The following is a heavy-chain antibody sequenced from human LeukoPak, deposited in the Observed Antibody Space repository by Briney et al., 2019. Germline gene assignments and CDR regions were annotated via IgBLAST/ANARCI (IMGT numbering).Heavy chain of an antibody. Sequence: GGSLRLSCAASGFTLRGLWMHWVRQAPGKGLVWVSRINFEGSTTEYADSVKDRFTISRDNAKNTVYLQINSLRAEDTAVYYCARVGITSVRTDAFDIWGQGTLVTVSS. CDR2: INFEGSTT. CDR1: GFTLRGLW. V-gene: IGHV3-74*03. J-gene: IGHJ3*02. CDR3: ARVGITSVRTDAFDI. D-gene: IGHD3-10*01.